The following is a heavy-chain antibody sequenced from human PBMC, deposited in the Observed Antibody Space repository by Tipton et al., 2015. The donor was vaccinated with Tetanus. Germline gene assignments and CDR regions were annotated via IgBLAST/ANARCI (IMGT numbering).Heavy chain of an antibody. CDR3: SSSPGNHYLAFFDY. CDR1: GDSINSGDYY. J-gene: IGHJ4*02. Sequence: TLSLTCSVSGDSINSGDYYWSWIRQPPGKGLEWIGYIYYSGSTYYNPSLKSRVTISIDTSKNQFSPRLSSVTAADTAVYYCSSSPGNHYLAFFDYWGRGTLVTVSS. V-gene: IGHV4-30-4*01. D-gene: IGHD2/OR15-2a*01. CDR2: IYYSGST.